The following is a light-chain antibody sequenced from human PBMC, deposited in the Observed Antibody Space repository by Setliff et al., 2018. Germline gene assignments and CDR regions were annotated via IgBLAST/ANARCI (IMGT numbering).Light chain of an antibody. CDR3: SSYTSSSTQV. CDR2: DVS. CDR1: SSDVGGYNY. J-gene: IGLJ1*01. Sequence: QSVLTQPASVSGSPGQSITISCTGTSSDVGGYNYVSWYQQHPDKAPKLMIFDVSNRPSGVSNRFSGSRPGNTASLTISGLQAEDEADYYCSSYTSSSTQVFGTGTKVTVL. V-gene: IGLV2-14*03.